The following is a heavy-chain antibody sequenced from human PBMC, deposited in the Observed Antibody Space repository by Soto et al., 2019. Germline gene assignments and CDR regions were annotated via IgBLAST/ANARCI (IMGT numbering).Heavy chain of an antibody. D-gene: IGHD2-15*01. V-gene: IGHV3-23*01. CDR3: AKAYRYCSGGSCYSSYYGMDV. CDR1: GFTFSSYA. Sequence: GGSLRLSCAASGFTFSSYAMSWVRQAPGKGLEWVSAISGSGGSTYYADSVKGRFTISRDNSKNTLYLQMNSLRAEDTAVYYCAKAYRYCSGGSCYSSYYGMDVWGQGTTVTVSS. J-gene: IGHJ6*02. CDR2: ISGSGGST.